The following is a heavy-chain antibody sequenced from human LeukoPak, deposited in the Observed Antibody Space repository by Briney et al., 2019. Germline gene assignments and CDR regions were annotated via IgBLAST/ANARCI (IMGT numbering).Heavy chain of an antibody. V-gene: IGHV1-2*02. CDR1: GYTFTGYY. Sequence: ASVKVSCKASGYTFTGYYMHWVRQAPGQGLEWMGWIDPNSGGTNYAQKFQGRVTMTRDTSISTAYMELSRLRSDDTAVYYCARAVRSYDAFDIWGQGTMVTVSS. D-gene: IGHD1-26*01. CDR3: ARAVRSYDAFDI. CDR2: IDPNSGGT. J-gene: IGHJ3*02.